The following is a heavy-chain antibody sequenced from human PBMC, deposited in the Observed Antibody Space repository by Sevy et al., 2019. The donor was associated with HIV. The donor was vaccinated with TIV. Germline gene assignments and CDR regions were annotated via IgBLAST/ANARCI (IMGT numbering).Heavy chain of an antibody. J-gene: IGHJ4*02. CDR2: IYWNDDK. CDR1: GFSLSTSGVG. V-gene: IGHV2-5*01. Sequence: SGPTLVKPTQTLTLTCTFSGFSLSTSGVGVGWIRQPPGKALEWLALIYWNDDKRYSPSLKSRLTITKDTSKNQVVLKMTNMDPVDTATYYCAHSNTYYYDSSGYRSYFDYWGQGTLVTVSS. CDR3: AHSNTYYYDSSGYRSYFDY. D-gene: IGHD3-22*01.